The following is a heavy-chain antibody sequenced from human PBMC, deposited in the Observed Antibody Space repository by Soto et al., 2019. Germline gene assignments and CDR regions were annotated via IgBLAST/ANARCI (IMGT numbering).Heavy chain of an antibody. CDR1: GFTFNSFT. V-gene: IGHV3-30-3*01. CDR2: ISHDGSHK. CDR3: ATWEERYFQD. D-gene: IGHD1-26*01. Sequence: QVQLVESGGGVVQPGRSLRLSCAASGFTFNSFTMHWVRQAPGKGLEWVAVISHDGSHKYSADSVKGQFTISIDDSKNTLSLQMSSLRVEDTAIYYCATWEERYFQDGGQGTLVTVSS. J-gene: IGHJ1*01.